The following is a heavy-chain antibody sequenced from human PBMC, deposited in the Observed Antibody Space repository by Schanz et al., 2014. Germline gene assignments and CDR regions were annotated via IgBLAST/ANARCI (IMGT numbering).Heavy chain of an antibody. J-gene: IGHJ6*02. CDR1: GYTLTDLS. CDR2: FDPEDVET. CDR3: ASDHIAAAGSQYFYYYGMGV. V-gene: IGHV1-24*01. D-gene: IGHD6-13*01. Sequence: QVQLVQSGAEVKKPGASVKVSCKVSGYTLTDLSMHWVRQAPGKGLEWMGGFDPEDVETIYAQKFPGRVTMTEDTSTDTAYMELSSLRSEDTAVYYCASDHIAAAGSQYFYYYGMGVWGQGTTVTVSS.